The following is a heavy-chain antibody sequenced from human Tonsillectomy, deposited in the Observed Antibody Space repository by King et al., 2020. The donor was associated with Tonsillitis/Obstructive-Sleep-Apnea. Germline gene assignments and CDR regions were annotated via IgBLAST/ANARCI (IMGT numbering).Heavy chain of an antibody. Sequence: QLVQSGAEVKKPGSSVKVSCKASGGTFSTYGINWVRQAPGQGLEWMGRIIPIFGIANYAQKFQGRVTITADKSMSTAYMELSSLRSEDTAVYYCASEGSPRSFDYWGQRTLVTVSS. CDR2: IIPIFGIA. D-gene: IGHD2-15*01. V-gene: IGHV1-69*09. CDR1: GGTFSTYG. CDR3: ASEGSPRSFDY. J-gene: IGHJ4*02.